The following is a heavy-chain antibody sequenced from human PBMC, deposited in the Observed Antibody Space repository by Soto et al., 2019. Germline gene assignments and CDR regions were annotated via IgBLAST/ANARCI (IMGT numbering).Heavy chain of an antibody. Sequence: ASVKVSCKASGGTFSSYAISWVRQAPGQGLEWMGGIIPIFGTANYAQKFQGRVTITADKSTSTAYMELSSLRSEDTAVHYCALEAGYYYYSGMDVWGQGTTVTVSS. CDR3: ALEAGYYYYSGMDV. CDR1: GGTFSSYA. V-gene: IGHV1-69*06. CDR2: IIPIFGTA. J-gene: IGHJ6*02. D-gene: IGHD6-25*01.